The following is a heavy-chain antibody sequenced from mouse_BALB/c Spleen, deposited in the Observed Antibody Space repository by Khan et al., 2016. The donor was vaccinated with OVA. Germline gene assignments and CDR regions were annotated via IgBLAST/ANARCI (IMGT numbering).Heavy chain of an antibody. CDR3: TRPPYLSYTLNH. V-gene: IGHV9-3-1*01. CDR2: INTYTGEP. CDR1: GYTFTNYG. J-gene: IGHJ4*01. Sequence: QIQLVQSGPELKKPGETVKISCKASGYTFTNYGMNWVKQSPGKTLKWMGWINTYTGEPTYADDFKGRFAFSLETSASTAYLQINNLKNEDTATYSCTRPPYLSYTLNHWGQGTSLTVSS. D-gene: IGHD2-10*01.